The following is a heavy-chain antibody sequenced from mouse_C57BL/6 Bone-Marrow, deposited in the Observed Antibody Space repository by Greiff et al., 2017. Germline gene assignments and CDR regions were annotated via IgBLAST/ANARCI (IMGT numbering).Heavy chain of an antibody. J-gene: IGHJ2*01. D-gene: IGHD1-1*01. CDR2: INPYNGGT. CDR1: GYTFTDYY. CDR3: ARERFYGSSGY. Sequence: EVQLQQSGPVLVKPGASVKMSCKASGYTFTDYYMNWVKQSHGKSLEWIGVINPYNGGTSYNQKFKGKATLTVDKSSSTAYMELNSRTSEDSAVYYCARERFYGSSGYWGQGTTLTVSS. V-gene: IGHV1-19*01.